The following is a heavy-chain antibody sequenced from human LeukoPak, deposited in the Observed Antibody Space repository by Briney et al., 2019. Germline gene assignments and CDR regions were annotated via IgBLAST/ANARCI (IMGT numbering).Heavy chain of an antibody. CDR1: GYTFTSYD. CDR3: ARGAAARADNYYYYMDV. J-gene: IGHJ6*03. CDR2: MNPNSGNT. V-gene: IGHV1-8*01. D-gene: IGHD6-13*01. Sequence: ASVKVSCKASGYTFTSYDINWVRQATGQGLEWMGWMNPNSGNTGYAQKFQGRVTMTRNTSISTAYMELSSLRSEDTAVYYCARGAAARADNYYYYMDVWGKGTTVTVSS.